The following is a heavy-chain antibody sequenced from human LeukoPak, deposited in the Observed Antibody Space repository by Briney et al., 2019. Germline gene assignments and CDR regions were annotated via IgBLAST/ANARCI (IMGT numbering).Heavy chain of an antibody. J-gene: IGHJ4*02. CDR3: ANADEQFRYYFDY. CDR1: GFTFSSYA. Sequence: GGSLRLSCAASGFTFSSYAMSWVRQAPGKGLEWVSAISGSGGSTYYADSVKGRFTISRDNSKNTLYLQMNSLRAEDTAVYYCANADEQFRYYFDYWGQGTLVTVSS. V-gene: IGHV3-23*01. D-gene: IGHD6-19*01. CDR2: ISGSGGST.